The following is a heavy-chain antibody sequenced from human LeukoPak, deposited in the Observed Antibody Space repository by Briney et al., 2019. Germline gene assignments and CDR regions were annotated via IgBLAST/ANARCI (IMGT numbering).Heavy chain of an antibody. J-gene: IGHJ5*02. CDR1: GFTFSTYA. CDR2: ISGSGGRT. CDR3: ARGPYDSSGFWFDP. D-gene: IGHD3-22*01. Sequence: PGGSLRLSCAASGFTFSTYAMSWVRQAPGKGLEWVSGISGSGGRTYYADSVKGRFTISRDNSKNTLYLQMNSLRAEDTAVYYCARGPYDSSGFWFDPWGQGTLVTVSS. V-gene: IGHV3-23*01.